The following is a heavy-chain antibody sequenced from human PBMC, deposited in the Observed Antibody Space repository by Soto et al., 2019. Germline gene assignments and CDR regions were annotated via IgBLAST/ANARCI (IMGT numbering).Heavy chain of an antibody. J-gene: IGHJ3*02. V-gene: IGHV4-31*03. CDR1: GDSISRIDYY. CDR2: IYFRGNT. D-gene: IGHD3-22*01. Sequence: PSATLSITCSVSGDSISRIDYYWTWIRQHPEKGLEWIGNIYFRGNTYYSPSLESRLTISVDTSKNQFSLKLTSVTAADTAVYYCAREGGSYDSGGYLIRGAFDIWGQGTMVTVSS. CDR3: AREGGSYDSGGYLIRGAFDI.